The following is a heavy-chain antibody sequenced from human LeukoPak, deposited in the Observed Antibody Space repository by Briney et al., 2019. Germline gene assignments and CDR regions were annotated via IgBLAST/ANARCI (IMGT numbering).Heavy chain of an antibody. CDR3: ARLAPLWSPTDGDFDY. D-gene: IGHD3-10*01. CDR2: IYYSGST. J-gene: IGHJ4*02. V-gene: IGHV4-59*08. CDR1: GGSISSYY. Sequence: PSETLSLTCTVSGGSISSYYWSWIRQPPGKGLEWIGYIYYSGSTNYNPSLKSRVTISVDTSKNQFSLKLSSVTAADTAVYYCARLAPLWSPTDGDFDYWGREPWSPSPQ.